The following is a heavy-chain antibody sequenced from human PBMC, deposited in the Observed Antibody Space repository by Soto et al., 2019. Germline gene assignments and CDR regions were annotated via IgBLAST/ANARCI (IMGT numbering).Heavy chain of an antibody. CDR1: GGSISSGGYY. V-gene: IGHV4-31*03. CDR3: ASQASGWYPDY. J-gene: IGHJ4*02. CDR2: IFDSGTT. Sequence: QVQLQESGPGLVKPSQTLSLTCTVSGGSISSGGYYWSWLRQHPGKGLEWIGYIFDSGTTYYNPSLKSRATISVDPSKSQFSLRLTSVTATDTAVYYCASQASGWYPDYWGQGTLVTVSS. D-gene: IGHD6-19*01.